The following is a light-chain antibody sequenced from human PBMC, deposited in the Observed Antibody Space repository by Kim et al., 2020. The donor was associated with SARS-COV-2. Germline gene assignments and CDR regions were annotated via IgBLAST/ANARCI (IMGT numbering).Light chain of an antibody. Sequence: EIVLTQSPGTLALSPGERATLSCRASQSVSSRYLVWYQQKPGQVPRLLIYGASNRATGIPDRFSGSGPGTEFTLTISRLEPEDFAVYYCQQYKSFGGGTKVDIK. CDR2: GAS. V-gene: IGKV3-20*01. CDR3: QQYKS. J-gene: IGKJ4*01. CDR1: QSVSSRY.